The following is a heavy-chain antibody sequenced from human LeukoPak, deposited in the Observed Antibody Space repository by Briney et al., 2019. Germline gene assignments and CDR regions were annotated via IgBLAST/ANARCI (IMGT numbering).Heavy chain of an antibody. CDR1: GYSISSGYY. Sequence: PSETLSLTCTVSGYSISSGYYWGWIRQPPGKGLEWIGSIYHSGRTFYNPSLKSRVTISVDTSKNQFSLKLSSVTAADTAVYYCARGHYVWGSYRHNWFDPWGQGTLVTVSS. CDR2: IYHSGRT. J-gene: IGHJ5*02. CDR3: ARGHYVWGSYRHNWFDP. D-gene: IGHD3-16*02. V-gene: IGHV4-38-2*02.